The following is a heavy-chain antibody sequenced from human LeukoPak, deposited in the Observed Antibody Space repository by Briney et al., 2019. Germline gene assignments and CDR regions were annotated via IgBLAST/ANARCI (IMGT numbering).Heavy chain of an antibody. CDR2: INHSGST. CDR1: GGSFSGYY. CDR3: ARGDYVWGSSHNFDY. J-gene: IGHJ4*02. V-gene: IGHV4-34*01. D-gene: IGHD3-16*01. Sequence: SKTLSLTCAVYGGSFSGYYWSWIRQPPGKGLEWIGEINHSGSTNYNPSLKSRVTISVDTSKNQFSLKLSSVTAADTAVYYCARGDYVWGSSHNFDYWGQGTLVTVSS.